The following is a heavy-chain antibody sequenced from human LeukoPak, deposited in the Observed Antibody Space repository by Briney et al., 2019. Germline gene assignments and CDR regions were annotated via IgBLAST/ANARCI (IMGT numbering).Heavy chain of an antibody. V-gene: IGHV3-74*01. CDR3: ARVMDYEGYFDY. Sequence: GGSLRLSCAASGFTFSSSWMHWVRQAPGKGLLWVSRINSDGSSTSYADSVKGRFTISRDNAKNTLYLQMNSLRAEDTAVYYCARVMDYEGYFDYWGQGTLVAVSS. J-gene: IGHJ4*02. CDR2: INSDGSST. D-gene: IGHD3-22*01. CDR1: GFTFSSSW.